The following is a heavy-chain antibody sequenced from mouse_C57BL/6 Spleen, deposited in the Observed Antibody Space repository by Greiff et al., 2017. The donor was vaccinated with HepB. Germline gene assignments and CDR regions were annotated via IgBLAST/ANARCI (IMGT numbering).Heavy chain of an antibody. Sequence: EVQLQESGPGLVKPSQSLSLTCSVTGYSITSGYYWNWIRQFPGNKLEWMGYISYDGSNNYNPSLKNRISITRDTSKNQFFLKLNSVTTEETATYYCAREGDYYGSFYAMDYWGQGTSVTVSS. CDR1: GYSITSGYY. V-gene: IGHV3-6*01. CDR2: ISYDGSN. D-gene: IGHD1-1*01. J-gene: IGHJ4*01. CDR3: AREGDYYGSFYAMDY.